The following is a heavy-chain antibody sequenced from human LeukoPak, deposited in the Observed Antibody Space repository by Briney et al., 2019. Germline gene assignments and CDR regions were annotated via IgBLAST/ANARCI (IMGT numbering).Heavy chain of an antibody. CDR3: AGGSGWYLINY. CDR2: IYSGGST. J-gene: IGHJ4*02. CDR1: GLAVNSNY. Sequence: PGGSLRLSCAASGLAVNSNYMTWVRQAPGMGLEWVSVIYSGGSTYYADSVKGRFTISRDNSKNTLYLQMSSLRAEDTAVYYCAGGSGWYLINYWGQGTLVTVSS. D-gene: IGHD6-19*01. V-gene: IGHV3-53*01.